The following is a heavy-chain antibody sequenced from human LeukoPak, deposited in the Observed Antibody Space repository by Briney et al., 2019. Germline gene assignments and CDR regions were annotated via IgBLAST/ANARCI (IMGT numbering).Heavy chain of an antibody. CDR1: GFSLSSSGVG. Sequence: SGPTVVNPTQTLTLTCSFSGFSLSSSGVGVGCIRQPPGKALEWLALIYWDDDKRYSPSLKSRLTITKDTSKNQVVLTMTNMDPVDTATYYCAHSSYYSWYFDYWGQGTLVTVSS. V-gene: IGHV2-5*02. J-gene: IGHJ4*02. CDR3: AHSSYYSWYFDY. D-gene: IGHD3-22*01. CDR2: IYWDDDK.